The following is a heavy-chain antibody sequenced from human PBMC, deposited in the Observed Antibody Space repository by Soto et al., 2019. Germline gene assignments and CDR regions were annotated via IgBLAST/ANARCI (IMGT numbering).Heavy chain of an antibody. CDR1: GFTFGAYS. D-gene: IGHD2-2*01. V-gene: IGHV3-21*01. CDR2: IGGSGNFI. Sequence: EVQLVESGGGLVKPGESLRLSCAGSGFTFGAYSMNWVRQAPGKGLEWVSSIGGSGNFIFYADSVKGRFTISRDNANNSLYLQLNSLRADDTAVYYCARDQRGPKGVVDYWGQGTLVTVSS. CDR3: ARDQRGPKGVVDY. J-gene: IGHJ4*02.